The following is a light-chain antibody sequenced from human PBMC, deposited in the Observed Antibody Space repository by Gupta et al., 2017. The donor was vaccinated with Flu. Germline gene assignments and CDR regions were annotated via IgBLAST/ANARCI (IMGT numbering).Light chain of an antibody. V-gene: IGLV1-47*01. Sequence: QSLVTPPRLPSGTTGNRVPIPSSGCSFNIGSHSVYWYQQLPGTAPKVLIYRNYERPSGVPNRLSGSKSGTSASLAISGLRSEDEAGYYCAACDDSVSGPVFGGGTKLTVL. CDR2: RNY. CDR3: AACDDSVSGPV. CDR1: SFNIGSHS. J-gene: IGLJ2*01.